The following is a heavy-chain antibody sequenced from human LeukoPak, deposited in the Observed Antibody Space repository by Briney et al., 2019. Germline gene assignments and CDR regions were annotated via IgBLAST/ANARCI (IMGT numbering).Heavy chain of an antibody. J-gene: IGHJ4*02. CDR3: ATSGYCSSTSCYDVDY. D-gene: IGHD2-2*01. CDR1: GCTFSSYA. V-gene: IGHV1-69*05. CDR2: IIPIFGTA. Sequence: SVKVSCKASGCTFSSYAISWVRQAPGRGLEWMGGIIPIFGTANYAQKSQGRVTITTDESTSTAYMELSSLRSEDTAVYYCATSGYCSSTSCYDVDYWGQGTLVTVSS.